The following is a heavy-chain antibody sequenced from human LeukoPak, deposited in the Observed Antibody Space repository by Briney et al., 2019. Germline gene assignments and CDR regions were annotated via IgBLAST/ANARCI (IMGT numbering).Heavy chain of an antibody. Sequence: GGSLRLSCAASGFTFSSYSMNWVRQAPGKGLEWVSSISSSSSYIYYADSVKGRFTISRDNAKNSLYLQMNSLRAEDTAVYYCARSYSGSYHDAFDIWGQGTMVIVSS. CDR2: ISSSSSYI. D-gene: IGHD1-26*01. CDR1: GFTFSSYS. CDR3: ARSYSGSYHDAFDI. J-gene: IGHJ3*02. V-gene: IGHV3-21*01.